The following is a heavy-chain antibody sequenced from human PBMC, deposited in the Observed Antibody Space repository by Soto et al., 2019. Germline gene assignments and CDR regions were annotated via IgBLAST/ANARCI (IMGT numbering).Heavy chain of an antibody. D-gene: IGHD6-13*01. J-gene: IGHJ4*02. CDR1: GYTFTGYY. CDR3: ARAETDSRSWFDY. V-gene: IGHV1-2*04. CDR2: INPNSGGT. Sequence: ASVKVSCKASGYTFTGYYMHWVRQAPGQGLEWMGWINPNSGGTNYAQKFQGWVTMTRDTSISTAYMELSRLRSDDTAVYYCARAETDSRSWFDYWGQGTLVTVSS.